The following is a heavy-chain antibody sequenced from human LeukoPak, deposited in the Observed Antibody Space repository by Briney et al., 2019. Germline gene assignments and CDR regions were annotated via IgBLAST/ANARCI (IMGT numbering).Heavy chain of an antibody. D-gene: IGHD2-21*02. J-gene: IGHJ4*02. Sequence: EASVKVSCKVSGYTLTELSMHWVRQAPGKGLEWMGGFDPEDGETIYAQKFQGRVTMTEDTSTDTAYMELSSLRSEDTAVYYCATGIRYCGGDCYSVYWGQGTLVTVSS. V-gene: IGHV1-24*01. CDR2: FDPEDGET. CDR3: ATGIRYCGGDCYSVY. CDR1: GYTLTELS.